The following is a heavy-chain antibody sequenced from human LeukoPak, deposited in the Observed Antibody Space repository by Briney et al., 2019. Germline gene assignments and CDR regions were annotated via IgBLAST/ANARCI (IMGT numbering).Heavy chain of an antibody. CDR1: GFTFSSYG. CDR3: ARVPAVADYYMDV. J-gene: IGHJ6*03. V-gene: IGHV3-30*03. Sequence: GGSLRLSCVASGFTFSSYGMHWVRQAPGKGLEWLAVISYSGNDKYYPDSVKGRFTISRDNAKNSLYLQMNSLRAEDTALYYCARVPAVADYYMDVWGKGTTVTVSS. CDR2: ISYSGNDK. D-gene: IGHD6-19*01.